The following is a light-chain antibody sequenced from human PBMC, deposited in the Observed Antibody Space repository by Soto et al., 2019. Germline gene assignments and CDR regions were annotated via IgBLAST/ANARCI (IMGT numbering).Light chain of an antibody. CDR1: QSVSTY. CDR2: DAS. CDR3: QQRSTWPLIT. J-gene: IGKJ5*01. Sequence: EIVLTQSPVTLSLSPGERATLSCRASQSVSTYLAWYQQKPGLAPRLLIYDASNRATGVPARFSGSGSGTDFTLTISSLEPEDFAVYYCQQRSTWPLITFGQGTRLEIK. V-gene: IGKV3-11*01.